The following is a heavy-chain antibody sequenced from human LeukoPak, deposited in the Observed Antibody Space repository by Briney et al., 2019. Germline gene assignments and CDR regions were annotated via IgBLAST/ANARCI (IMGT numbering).Heavy chain of an antibody. D-gene: IGHD3-3*01. Sequence: GGSLRLSCAASGLTFSSDGMSWVRQAPGKGLEWVSVISGSGGTTYYADSVKGRFTTSRDNSKKTLYLQMNSLGAEDTAVYYCAKSIEGVVRGTYCYYSYMDVWGKGTTVTVSS. V-gene: IGHV3-23*01. CDR1: GLTFSSDG. CDR3: AKSIEGVVRGTYCYYSYMDV. CDR2: ISGSGGTT. J-gene: IGHJ6*03.